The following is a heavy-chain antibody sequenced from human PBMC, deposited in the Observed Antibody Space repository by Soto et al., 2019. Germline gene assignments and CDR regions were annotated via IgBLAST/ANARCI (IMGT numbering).Heavy chain of an antibody. D-gene: IGHD2-21*01. CDR3: AASCVACGGFNYYGMDA. Sequence: QVQLQESGPGLVKPSQTLSLTCTVSGGSISSGGYYWYWIRQHPGKGLEWIGYIYYSGTTYYNPSLKSRVTISVAPSKTQFSLKLSSVTAADTAVYYCAASCVACGGFNYYGMDAWGQGTTVTVSS. V-gene: IGHV4-31*03. CDR2: IYYSGTT. J-gene: IGHJ6*02. CDR1: GGSISSGGYY.